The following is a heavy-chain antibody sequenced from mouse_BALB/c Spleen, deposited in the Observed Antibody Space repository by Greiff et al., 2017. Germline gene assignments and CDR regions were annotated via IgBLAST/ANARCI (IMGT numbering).Heavy chain of an antibody. CDR2: ISDGGSYT. J-gene: IGHJ1*01. CDR3: VRDRYGWYFDV. Sequence: EVQRVESGGGLVKPGGSLKLSCAASGFTFSDYYMYWVRQTPEKRLEWVATISDGGSYTYYPDSVKGRFTISRDNAKNNLYLQMSSLKSEDTAMYYCVRDRYGWYFDVWGAGTTVTVSA. CDR1: GFTFSDYY. D-gene: IGHD2-14*01. V-gene: IGHV5-4*02.